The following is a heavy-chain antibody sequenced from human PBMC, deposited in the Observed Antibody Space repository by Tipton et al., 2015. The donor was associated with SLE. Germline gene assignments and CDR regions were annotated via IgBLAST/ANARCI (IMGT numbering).Heavy chain of an antibody. CDR3: ARGREQQLVHWYSDL. CDR1: GGSVSSHY. D-gene: IGHD6-13*01. V-gene: IGHV4-59*02. CDR2: IYYSGST. J-gene: IGHJ2*01. Sequence: TLSLTCTVSGGSVSSHYWSWIRQPPGKGLEWIGYIYYSGSTDYNPSLKSRVTTSVDTSKNQFSLQLSSITAADTAVYYCARGREQQLVHWYSDLWGRGTLVTVSS.